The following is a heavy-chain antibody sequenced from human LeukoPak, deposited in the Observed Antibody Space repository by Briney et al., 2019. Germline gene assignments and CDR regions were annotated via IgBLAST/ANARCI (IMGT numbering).Heavy chain of an antibody. CDR1: GFTFSSYA. CDR3: AKDRLGALYYYDSSGYYRFDY. D-gene: IGHD3-22*01. V-gene: IGHV3-30*04. CDR2: ISYDGRNI. J-gene: IGHJ4*01. Sequence: PGRSLRLSCAASGFTFSSYAMHWVRQGPGKGLEWVAVISYDGRNIHYADSVKGRFTISRDNSKNTLYLQMNGLRAEDTAVYYCAKDRLGALYYYDSSGYYRFDYWGQGTLVTVSS.